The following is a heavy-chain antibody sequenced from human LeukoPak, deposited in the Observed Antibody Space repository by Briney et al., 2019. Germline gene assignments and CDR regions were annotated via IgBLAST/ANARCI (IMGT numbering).Heavy chain of an antibody. CDR2: ISGSGGST. CDR1: GFTFSSYA. CDR3: AKDLYSYGYPLDY. J-gene: IGHJ4*02. V-gene: IGHV3-23*01. Sequence: GGSLRLSCAASGFTFSSYAMSWVRQAPGKGLEWVSAISGSGGSTYYADSAKGRFTISRDNSKNTLYLQMNSLRAEDTAVYYCAKDLYSYGYPLDYWGQGALVTVSS. D-gene: IGHD5-18*01.